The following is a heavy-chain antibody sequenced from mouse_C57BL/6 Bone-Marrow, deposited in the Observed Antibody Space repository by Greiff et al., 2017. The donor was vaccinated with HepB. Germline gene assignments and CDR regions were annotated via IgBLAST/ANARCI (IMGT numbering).Heavy chain of an antibody. D-gene: IGHD4-1*01. CDR1: GYTFTSYG. V-gene: IGHV1-81*01. Sequence: VKLMESGAELARPGASVKLSCKASGYTFTSYGISWVKQRTGQGLEWIGEIYPRSGNTYYNEKFKGKATLTADKSSSTAYMELRSLTSEDSAVYFCASLLPSWERDYWGQGTTLTVSS. J-gene: IGHJ2*01. CDR3: ASLLPSWERDY. CDR2: IYPRSGNT.